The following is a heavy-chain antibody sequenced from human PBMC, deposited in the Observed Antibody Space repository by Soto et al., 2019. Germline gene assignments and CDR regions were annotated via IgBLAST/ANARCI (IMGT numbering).Heavy chain of an antibody. CDR1: GGSISSSNW. CDR3: ARNYYGSGSYPPWFDP. V-gene: IGHV4-4*02. D-gene: IGHD3-10*01. J-gene: IGHJ5*02. Sequence: SETLSLTCAVSGGSISSSNWWSCVRQPPGKGLEWIGEIYHSGSTNYNPSLKSRVTISVDKSKNQFSLKLSSVTAADTAVYYCARNYYGSGSYPPWFDPWGQGTLVTVSS. CDR2: IYHSGST.